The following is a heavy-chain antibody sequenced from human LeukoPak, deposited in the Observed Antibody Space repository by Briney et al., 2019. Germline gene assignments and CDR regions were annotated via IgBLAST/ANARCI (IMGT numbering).Heavy chain of an antibody. CDR3: ARTREPSGGENY. D-gene: IGHD1-26*01. J-gene: IGHJ4*02. V-gene: IGHV3-13*01. CDR2: IGTAGDT. CDR1: GFTFSSYD. Sequence: GGSLRLSCAASGFTFSSYDFHWVRQGTGKGLEWVSGIGTAGDTYYPGSVKGRFTISRDNAKNPLYLQMNSLRAEDTAVYYCARTREPSGGENYWGQGTLVTVSS.